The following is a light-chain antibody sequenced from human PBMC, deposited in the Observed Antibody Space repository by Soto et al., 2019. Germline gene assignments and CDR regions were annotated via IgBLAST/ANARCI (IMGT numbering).Light chain of an antibody. V-gene: IGKV3-11*01. CDR1: QSVHNF. CDR3: QQRSNWPPT. J-gene: IGKJ1*01. CDR2: GAS. Sequence: EIVLTQSPATLSLSPGERAALSCKASQSVHNFLAWYQQKPGQAPRPLIYGASTRAAGIPARFSGSGSGTDFTLTISSLEPEDFAVYYCQQRSNWPPTFGQGTKVDIK.